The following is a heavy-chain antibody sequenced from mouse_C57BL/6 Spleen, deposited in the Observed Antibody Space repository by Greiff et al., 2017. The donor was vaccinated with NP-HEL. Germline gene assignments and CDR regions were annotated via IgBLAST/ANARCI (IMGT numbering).Heavy chain of an antibody. D-gene: IGHD4-1*01. CDR2: ISDGGSYT. V-gene: IGHV5-4*01. J-gene: IGHJ2*01. CDR3: ATRAVTGYFDY. Sequence: EVHLVESGGGLVKPGGSLKLSCAASGFTFSSYAMSWVRQTPEKRLEWVATISDGGSYTYYPDNVKGRFTISRDNAKNNLYLQMSHLKSEDTAMYYCATRAVTGYFDYWGQGTTLTVSS. CDR1: GFTFSSYA.